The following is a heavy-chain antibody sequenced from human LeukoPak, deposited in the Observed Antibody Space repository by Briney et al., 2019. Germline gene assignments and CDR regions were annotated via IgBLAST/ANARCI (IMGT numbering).Heavy chain of an antibody. CDR1: GYTFTGYY. Sequence: ASVKVSCKASGYTFTGYYMHWVRQAPGQGLEWMGWINPNSGGTNYAQKFQGRVTMTRDTSISTAYMELSRLRSDDTAVYYCARSIMITFGGVSHFDYWGQGTLVIVSS. J-gene: IGHJ4*02. V-gene: IGHV1-2*02. CDR3: ARSIMITFGGVSHFDY. CDR2: INPNSGGT. D-gene: IGHD3-16*01.